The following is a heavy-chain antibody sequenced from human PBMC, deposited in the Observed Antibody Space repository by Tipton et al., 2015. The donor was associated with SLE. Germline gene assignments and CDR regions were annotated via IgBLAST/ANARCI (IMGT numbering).Heavy chain of an antibody. J-gene: IGHJ4*02. D-gene: IGHD3-9*01. Sequence: SLRLSCAASGFTVSSNYMSWVRQAPGKGLEWVSVIYSGGSTYYADSVKGRFTISRDNSKNTLYLQMNSLRAEDTAVYYCAASGYDILTGYGDYGGQGTLVTVSS. CDR3: AASGYDILTGYGDY. CDR2: IYSGGST. V-gene: IGHV3-53*01. CDR1: GFTVSSNY.